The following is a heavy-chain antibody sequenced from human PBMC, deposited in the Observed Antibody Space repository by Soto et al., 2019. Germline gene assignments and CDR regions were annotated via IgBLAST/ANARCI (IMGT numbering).Heavy chain of an antibody. CDR2: IYYTGST. D-gene: IGHD7-27*01. V-gene: IGHV4-59*11. CDR1: GGSINNPY. J-gene: IGHJ4*02. Sequence: SETLSLTCTVSGGSINNPYWSWIRQPPGKGLEWIGYIYYTGSTNYNPSLKSRVTISVDTSKNQFSLNLTSLTAADTAIYYCARSNWYSEYWGQGTLVTVSS. CDR3: ARSNWYSEY.